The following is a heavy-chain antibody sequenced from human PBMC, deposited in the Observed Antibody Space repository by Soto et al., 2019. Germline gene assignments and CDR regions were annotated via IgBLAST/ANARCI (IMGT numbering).Heavy chain of an antibody. J-gene: IGHJ3*02. Sequence: QVQLVQSGAEVKKPGASVKVSCKVSGYTLTELSIHWVRQAPGKGREWMGGFDPEDGETIYAQKFQGRVTMTEDTSTDTAYMELSSLRSEDTAVYYCATAAYCSSTSCYEGDAFDIWGQGTMVTVSS. CDR3: ATAAYCSSTSCYEGDAFDI. D-gene: IGHD2-2*01. CDR1: GYTLTELS. V-gene: IGHV1-24*01. CDR2: FDPEDGET.